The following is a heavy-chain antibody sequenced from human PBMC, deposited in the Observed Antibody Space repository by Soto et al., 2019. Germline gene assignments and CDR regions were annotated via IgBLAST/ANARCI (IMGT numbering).Heavy chain of an antibody. CDR1: GFTFFRGSA. J-gene: IGHJ4*02. V-gene: IGHV4-38-2*01. CDR2: IYYIGNT. D-gene: IGHD4-17*01. Sequence: VQLVESGGDLVQPGGSLKLSCEGSGFTFFRGSAIHWLRQTPGKGLEWVGSIYYIGNTYYNPSLKSRVTISIDTSKTQFSLKMNSVPAADTAVYFCGGQDYGAKGYYFENWGQGALVTVSS. CDR3: GGQDYGAKGYYFEN.